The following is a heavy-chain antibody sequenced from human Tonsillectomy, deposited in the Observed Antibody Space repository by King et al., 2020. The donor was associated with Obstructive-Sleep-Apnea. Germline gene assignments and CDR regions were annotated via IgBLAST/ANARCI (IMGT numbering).Heavy chain of an antibody. CDR1: GLSLSTSGVG. CDR3: AHRPAYSSSWDNWFDP. V-gene: IGHV2-5*01. D-gene: IGHD6-13*01. CDR2: IYWNDDK. J-gene: IGHJ5*02. Sequence: TLKESGPTLVKPTQTLTLTCTFSGLSLSTSGVGVGWIRQPPGKALEWLALIYWNDDKRYSPSLRSRLTITKDTSKNQVVLTMTNMDPVDTATYYCAHRPAYSSSWDNWFDPWGQGTLVTVSS.